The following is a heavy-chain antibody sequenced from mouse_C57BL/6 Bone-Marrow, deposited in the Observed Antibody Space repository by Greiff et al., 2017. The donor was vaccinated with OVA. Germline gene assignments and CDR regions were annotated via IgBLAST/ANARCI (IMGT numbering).Heavy chain of an antibody. J-gene: IGHJ2*01. CDR2: ISDGGSYT. CDR3: ARDLKDGGPAY. CDR1: GFTFSSYA. V-gene: IGHV5-4*01. D-gene: IGHD1-3*01. Sequence: EVHLVESGGGLVKPGGSLKLSCAASGFTFSSYAMSWVRQTPEKRLEWVATISDGGSYTYYPDNVKGRFTISRDNAKNNLYLQMSHLKSEDTAMYYCARDLKDGGPAYWGQGTTLTVSS.